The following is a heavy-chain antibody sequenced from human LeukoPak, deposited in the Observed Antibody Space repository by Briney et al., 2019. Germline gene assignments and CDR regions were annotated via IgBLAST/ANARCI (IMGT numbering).Heavy chain of an antibody. Sequence: GGSLRLSCVASGFTFSDYYMSWIRQAPGKGLEWVSYIRSSGTTIHYADSVKGRFTISRDNAKNSLYLQMNSLRAEDTAVYYCARDRGAVTDVFDYCSQGSLVTVPS. CDR1: GFTFSDYY. J-gene: IGHJ4*02. V-gene: IGHV3-11*04. CDR2: IRSSGTTI. CDR3: ARDRGAVTDVFDY. D-gene: IGHD6-19*01.